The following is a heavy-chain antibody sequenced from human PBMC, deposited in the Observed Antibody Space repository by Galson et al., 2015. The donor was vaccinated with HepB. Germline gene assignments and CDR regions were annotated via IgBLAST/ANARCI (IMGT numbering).Heavy chain of an antibody. CDR1: GFTFSSYS. J-gene: IGHJ4*02. Sequence: SLRLSCAASGFTFSSYSMNWVRQAPGKGLEWVSSISSSGSYIYYADLLKGRFTISRDNAKNSLYLQMNSLRAEDTAVYYCAGDKGDLARPYYWGQGTLVTVSS. CDR2: ISSSGSYI. CDR3: AGDKGDLARPYY. V-gene: IGHV3-21*01. D-gene: IGHD1-26*01.